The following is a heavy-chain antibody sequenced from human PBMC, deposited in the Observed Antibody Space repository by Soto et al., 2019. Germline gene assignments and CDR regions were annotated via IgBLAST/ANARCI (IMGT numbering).Heavy chain of an antibody. V-gene: IGHV4-59*01. J-gene: IGHJ6*02. D-gene: IGHD3-10*01. CDR3: ARHSPRTTAFGPFYYYTMDV. CDR2: IFYNGIT. Sequence: SETLSLTCPVSGGSISGNYWNWIRQPRGKGLEWIGYIFYNGITIYSPSLKSRVSISLDTSKNQRSLNLSSVTAADTAVYYCARHSPRTTAFGPFYYYTMDVSGPGTTVTICS. CDR1: GGSISGNY.